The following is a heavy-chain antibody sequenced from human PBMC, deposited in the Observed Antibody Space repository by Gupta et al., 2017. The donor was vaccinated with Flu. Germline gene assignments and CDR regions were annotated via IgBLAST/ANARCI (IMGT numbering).Heavy chain of an antibody. CDR3: AASVKLAY. CDR1: SDYY. V-gene: IGHV3-11*01. D-gene: IGHD3-10*01. Sequence: SDYYMTWIRQAPGKGLEWVSYISNTATGTITNYADSVKGRFTVSRDNARDTVYLQMNSLRAEDTAIYYCAASVKLAYWGQGALVTVSS. J-gene: IGHJ4*02. CDR2: ISNTATGTIT.